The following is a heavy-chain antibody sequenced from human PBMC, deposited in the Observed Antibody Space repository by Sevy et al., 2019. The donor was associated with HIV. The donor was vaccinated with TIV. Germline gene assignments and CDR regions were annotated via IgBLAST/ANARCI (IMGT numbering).Heavy chain of an antibody. J-gene: IGHJ5*01. Sequence: ASVKVSCKASGYTFTSYGISWVRQAPGQGLEWMGWISTYNAVRNSAQKFHDRVTMTIDTSTSTAYMGLRGLRSDDTAVYYCARSTQVAGRIDWFDSWGQGTLVTVSS. V-gene: IGHV1-18*01. CDR2: ISTYNAVR. CDR1: GYTFTSYG. CDR3: ARSTQVAGRIDWFDS. D-gene: IGHD6-19*01.